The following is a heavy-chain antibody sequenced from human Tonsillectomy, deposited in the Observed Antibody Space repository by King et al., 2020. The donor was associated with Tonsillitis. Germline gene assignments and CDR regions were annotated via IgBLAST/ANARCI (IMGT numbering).Heavy chain of an antibody. CDR3: ARSREQWLATSAFDI. V-gene: IGHV3-11*05. CDR1: GFTFSDYY. CDR2: ISTSSGYT. D-gene: IGHD6-19*01. J-gene: IGHJ3*02. Sequence: VQLVESGGGLVKPGGSLRLSCAASGFTFSDYYMTWIRQAPGKGLEWVSYISTSSGYTNYADSVKGRFTISRDIAKNSLYLQMNSRRADDTAVYYCARSREQWLATSAFDIWGQGTMVTVSS.